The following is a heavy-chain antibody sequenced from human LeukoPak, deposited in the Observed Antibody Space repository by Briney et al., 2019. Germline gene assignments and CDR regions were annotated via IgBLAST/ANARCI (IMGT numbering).Heavy chain of an antibody. Sequence: PGGSLRLSCAASGFTFSTFGMSWVRRAPGKGPEWVSGITGSGATTYYADSVKGRFTISRDNSQNTLYLQMNTLRAEDTAVYYCARDPTGYYDFWSGQNWFDPWGQGTLVTVSS. CDR3: ARDPTGYYDFWSGQNWFDP. J-gene: IGHJ5*02. CDR1: GFTFSTFG. CDR2: ITGSGATT. V-gene: IGHV3-23*01. D-gene: IGHD3-3*01.